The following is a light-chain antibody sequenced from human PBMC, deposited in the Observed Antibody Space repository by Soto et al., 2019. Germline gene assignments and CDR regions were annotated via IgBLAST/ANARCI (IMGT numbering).Light chain of an antibody. Sequence: QSVLTQPPSASGTPGQRVTISCSGSSSNIGTNTVIWYQQLPGAAPKLLIYSDNQRPSGVPVRFSGSKSGTSASLAISGLQSDDEADYYCAAWDVSLVVFGGGTKLTVL. CDR2: SDN. CDR3: AAWDVSLVV. J-gene: IGLJ2*01. V-gene: IGLV1-44*01. CDR1: SSNIGTNT.